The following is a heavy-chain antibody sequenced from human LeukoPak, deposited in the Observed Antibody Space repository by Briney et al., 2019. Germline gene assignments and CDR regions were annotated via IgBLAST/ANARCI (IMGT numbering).Heavy chain of an antibody. Sequence: GGSLRLSCAASGFTVSNNYMRWVRQAPGKGLEWVSGINWNGGSTGYADSVKGRFTISRDNAKNSLYLQMNSLRAEDTALYYCARDFGTTGSTFDYWGQGTLVTVSS. CDR3: ARDFGTTGSTFDY. V-gene: IGHV3-20*04. D-gene: IGHD3/OR15-3a*01. CDR1: GFTVSNNY. J-gene: IGHJ4*02. CDR2: INWNGGST.